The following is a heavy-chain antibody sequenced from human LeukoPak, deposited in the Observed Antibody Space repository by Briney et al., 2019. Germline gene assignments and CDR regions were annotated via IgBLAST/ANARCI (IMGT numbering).Heavy chain of an antibody. V-gene: IGHV3-23*01. CDR3: VKPRSGWYFFDY. CDR1: GFTFSSYA. D-gene: IGHD6-19*01. Sequence: PGGSLRLSCAASGFTFSSYAMSWVRQAPGKGLEWVSAISGSGGSTYYADSVKGRFTISRDTSKNTLHLQMNSLRVEDTAVYFCVKPRSGWYFFDYWGQGTLVTVSS. J-gene: IGHJ4*02. CDR2: ISGSGGST.